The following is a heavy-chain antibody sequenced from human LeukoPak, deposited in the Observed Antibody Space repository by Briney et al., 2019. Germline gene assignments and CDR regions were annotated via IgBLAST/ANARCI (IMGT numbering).Heavy chain of an antibody. V-gene: IGHV5-10-1*01. CDR3: ARPVAGNFDY. Sequence: GASLQISCQGSGYIFTSYWISWVRQLPGKGLEWMGRIDPSDSYTNYSPSFQGHVTISADKSISTPYLQWSSLKASDTAMYYCARPVAGNFDYWGQGTLVTVSS. CDR2: IDPSDSYT. J-gene: IGHJ4*02. CDR1: GYIFTSYW. D-gene: IGHD6-19*01.